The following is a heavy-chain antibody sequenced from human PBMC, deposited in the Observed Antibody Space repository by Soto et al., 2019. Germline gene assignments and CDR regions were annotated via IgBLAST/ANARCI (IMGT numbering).Heavy chain of an antibody. CDR2: ISRDGGTK. J-gene: IGHJ4*02. D-gene: IGHD3-10*01. Sequence: QVQLVESGGGVVQPGRSLRLSCAVSGFTVSTYGMHWVRQAPGKGLEWVAVISRDGGTKYYADSVKGRFTISRDNSRNTLFLEMNCLRGDDMAVYYCTDEVASGYWGQGTLVTVSS. CDR3: TDEVASGY. CDR1: GFTVSTYG. V-gene: IGHV3-30*03.